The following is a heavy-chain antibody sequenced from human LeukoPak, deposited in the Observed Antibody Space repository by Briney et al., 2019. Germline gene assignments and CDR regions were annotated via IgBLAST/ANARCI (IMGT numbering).Heavy chain of an antibody. CDR3: AREITMVRGVISHFDY. Sequence: GGSLRLSCAASGFTFSSYSMNWVRQAPGKGLEWVSYISSSSTIYYADSVKGRFTISRDNAKNSLYLQMNSLRAEDTAVYYCAREITMVRGVISHFDYWGQGTLVTVSS. CDR1: GFTFSSYS. D-gene: IGHD3-10*01. CDR2: ISSSSTI. J-gene: IGHJ4*02. V-gene: IGHV3-48*04.